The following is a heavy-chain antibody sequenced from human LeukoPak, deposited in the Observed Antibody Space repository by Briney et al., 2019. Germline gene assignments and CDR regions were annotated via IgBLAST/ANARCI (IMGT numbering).Heavy chain of an antibody. CDR1: GYTLTGYY. D-gene: IGHD6-6*01. J-gene: IGHJ5*02. CDR3: AREKLIIAARNHNWFDP. Sequence: ASVKVSCKASGYTLTGYYMHWVRQAPGRGLEWMGRINPNSGGTNYAQKFQGRVTMTRDTSISTAYMELSRLRSDDTAVYYCAREKLIIAARNHNWFDPWGQGTLVTVSS. V-gene: IGHV1-2*06. CDR2: INPNSGGT.